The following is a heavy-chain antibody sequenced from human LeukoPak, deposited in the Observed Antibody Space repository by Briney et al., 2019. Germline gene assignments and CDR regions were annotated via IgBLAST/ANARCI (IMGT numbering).Heavy chain of an antibody. CDR1: GGTFSSYA. D-gene: IGHD5-18*01. Sequence: SVKVSCKASGGTFSSYAISWVRQAPGQGLEWMGGIIPILGTANYAQKFQGRVTITADESTSTAYMELSSLRSEDTAVYYCASCPPGYSYGQYFDYWGQGTLVTVSS. V-gene: IGHV1-69*13. CDR2: IIPILGTA. J-gene: IGHJ4*02. CDR3: ASCPPGYSYGQYFDY.